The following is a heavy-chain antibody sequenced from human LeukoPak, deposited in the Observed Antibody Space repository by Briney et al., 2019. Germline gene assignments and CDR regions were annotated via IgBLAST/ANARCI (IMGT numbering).Heavy chain of an antibody. CDR3: AHRLATGSPRPFGYFDY. Sequence: SLSTRGVGVGWXXQPPGKALXWLAVIYWDNDKRYNPSLKDRLTITKDTSKNQVVLTMTNMDPMDTATYFCAHRLATGSPRPFGYFDYWGQGPLVTVSS. CDR1: SLSTRGVG. CDR2: IYWDNDK. D-gene: IGHD3-3*01. V-gene: IGHV2-5*02. J-gene: IGHJ4*02.